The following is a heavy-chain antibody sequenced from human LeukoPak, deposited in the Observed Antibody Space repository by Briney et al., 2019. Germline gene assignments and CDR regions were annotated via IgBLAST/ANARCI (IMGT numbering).Heavy chain of an antibody. V-gene: IGHV3-48*02. CDR3: ARDHDGGSNVRDYDYVRGPYRFFDF. CDR2: ISGSSSAM. J-gene: IGHJ4*02. D-gene: IGHD3-16*02. CDR1: GFTFSRYS. Sequence: GRALIFSCAAAGFTFSRYSMNWVRQAPGKGLQSVSYISGSSSAMDYSNSVNGRFTISRGNARDSLYLQMNSLRDEDTAVYFCARDHDGGSNVRDYDYVRGPYRFFDFWGQGTLVTVSS.